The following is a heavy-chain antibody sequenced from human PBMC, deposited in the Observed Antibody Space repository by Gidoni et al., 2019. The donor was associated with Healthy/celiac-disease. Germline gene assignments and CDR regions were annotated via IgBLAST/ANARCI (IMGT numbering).Heavy chain of an antibody. Sequence: QLQLQESGSGLVKPSQTLSLPCAVSGDSISSGGYSWSWIRQSPGKGLEWIGYIDHSGSTYYNPSLKNRVTISVDRSKNQFSLKVTSVTAADTAVYYCARATVVTVGSFDIWGQGTMVTVSS. J-gene: IGHJ3*02. CDR2: IDHSGST. V-gene: IGHV4-30-2*06. CDR3: ARATVVTVGSFDI. CDR1: GDSISSGGYS. D-gene: IGHD2-15*01.